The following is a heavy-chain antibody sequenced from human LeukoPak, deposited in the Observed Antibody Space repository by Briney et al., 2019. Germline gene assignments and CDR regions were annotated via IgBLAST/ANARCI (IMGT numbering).Heavy chain of an antibody. CDR1: GGSFSGYY. V-gene: IGHV4-34*01. D-gene: IGHD6-13*01. CDR3: ARARSRIAAAPLHY. J-gene: IGHJ4*02. Sequence: PSETLSLTCAVYGGSFSGYYWSWIRQPPGKGLEWIGEINHSGSTNYNPSLKSRVTISVDTSKNQFSLKLSSVTAADTAVYYCARARSRIAAAPLHYWGRGTLVTVSS. CDR2: INHSGST.